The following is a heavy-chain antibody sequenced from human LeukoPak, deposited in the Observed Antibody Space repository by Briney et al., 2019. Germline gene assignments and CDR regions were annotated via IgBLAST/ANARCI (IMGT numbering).Heavy chain of an antibody. V-gene: IGHV3-74*01. CDR3: ASRGAVTGAFDI. J-gene: IGHJ3*02. CDR2: IKSDGSST. Sequence: GGSLRLSCAAPGLTFSRYWMHWVRQAPGKGLVWVSRIKSDGSSTTYADSVKGRFTISRDNAKNTLYLQMNSLRAEDTAVYYCASRGAVTGAFDIWGQGTMVTVSS. CDR1: GLTFSRYW. D-gene: IGHD4-23*01.